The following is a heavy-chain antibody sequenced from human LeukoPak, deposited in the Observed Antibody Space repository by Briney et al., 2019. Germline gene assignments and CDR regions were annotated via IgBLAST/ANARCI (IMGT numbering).Heavy chain of an antibody. CDR1: GGSISSSSYY. J-gene: IGHJ5*02. CDR2: IYYSGST. D-gene: IGHD2-2*01. CDR3: ARPLGYCSSTSCYNWFDP. Sequence: SETLSLTCTVSGGSISSSSYYWSWIRQPPGKGLEWIGSIYYSGSTYYNPSLKSRVTISVDTSKNQFSLKLSSVTAADTAVYYCARPLGYCSSTSCYNWFDPWGQGTLVTVSS. V-gene: IGHV4-39*01.